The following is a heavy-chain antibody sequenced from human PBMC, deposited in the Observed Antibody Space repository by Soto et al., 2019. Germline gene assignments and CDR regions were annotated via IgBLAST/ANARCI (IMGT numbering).Heavy chain of an antibody. CDR3: AKDLGYFSGSSCFIDY. CDR2: VSGGGGST. Sequence: GGALRLSCAASGFTFSRYAMSWVRQAPGKGLEWVSAVSGGGGSTYYADFVKGRFTISRDNSENTLHLLMNSLRAEDTAVYYCAKDLGYFSGSSCFIDYWGQGTLVTVSS. D-gene: IGHD2-15*01. CDR1: GFTFSRYA. V-gene: IGHV3-23*01. J-gene: IGHJ4*02.